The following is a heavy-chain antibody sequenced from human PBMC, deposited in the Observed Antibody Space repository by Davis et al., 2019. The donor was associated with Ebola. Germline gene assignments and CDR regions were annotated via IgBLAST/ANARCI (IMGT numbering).Heavy chain of an antibody. Sequence: SETLSLTCAVYGGSFSGYYWSWIRQAPGKGLEWIGAIYHSGSTNYNPSIKSRVTISVDKSKNQFSLKLSSVTAADTAVYYCAILVIVTYYFDYWGQGTLVTVSS. CDR1: GGSFSGYY. J-gene: IGHJ4*02. CDR3: AILVIVTYYFDY. V-gene: IGHV4-34*01. CDR2: IYHSGST. D-gene: IGHD2/OR15-2a*01.